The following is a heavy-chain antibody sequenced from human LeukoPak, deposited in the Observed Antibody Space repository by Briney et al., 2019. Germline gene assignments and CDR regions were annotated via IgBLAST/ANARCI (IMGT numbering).Heavy chain of an antibody. CDR3: ARGRTYNWGWLVY. V-gene: IGHV3-74*01. D-gene: IGHD7-27*01. CDR1: GFTFSSYW. CDR2: INSDGSST. J-gene: IGHJ4*02. Sequence: PGGSLRLSCAASGFTFSSYWMHWVRQAPGKGLVWVSRINSDGSSTSYADSVKGRFTISRDNDKNTLYLQMNSLRAEDTAVYYCARGRTYNWGWLVYWGQGTLVTVSS.